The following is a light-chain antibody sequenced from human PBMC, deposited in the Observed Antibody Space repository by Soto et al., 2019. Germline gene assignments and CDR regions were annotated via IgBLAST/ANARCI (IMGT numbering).Light chain of an antibody. CDR2: QAS. V-gene: IGKV1-16*01. Sequence: DIQLTQSPSSLSASVGDRVTITCQATQAIITYLNWFQQKPGKAPKLLIYQASILESAAPSRFSGSASATEFTLTISSLQPDDFATYYCQQYYTYPYTFGQGTKLEIQ. CDR1: QAIITY. J-gene: IGKJ2*01. CDR3: QQYYTYPYT.